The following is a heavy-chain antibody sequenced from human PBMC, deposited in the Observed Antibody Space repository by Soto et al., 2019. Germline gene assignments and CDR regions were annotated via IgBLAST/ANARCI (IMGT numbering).Heavy chain of an antibody. V-gene: IGHV3-30-3*01. Sequence: PGGSLRLSCAASGFTFSSYAMHWVRQAPGKGLEWVAVISYDGSSKYYADSVKGRFTISRDNSKNTLYLQMNSLRAEDTAVYYCARDLPGYDYSSDYYYYYGMDVWGQGTTVTVSS. J-gene: IGHJ6*02. CDR1: GFTFSSYA. CDR2: ISYDGSSK. CDR3: ARDLPGYDYSSDYYYYYGMDV. D-gene: IGHD4-4*01.